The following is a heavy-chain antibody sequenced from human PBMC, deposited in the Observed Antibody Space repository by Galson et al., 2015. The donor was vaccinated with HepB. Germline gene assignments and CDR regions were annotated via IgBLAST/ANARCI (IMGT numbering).Heavy chain of an antibody. D-gene: IGHD6-13*01. CDR3: ARGPFSDSSSRAHHN. J-gene: IGHJ4*02. V-gene: IGHV4-31*03. Sequence: TLSLTCTVSGGSISSGGYYWSWIRQHPGKGLEWIGYIYYSGSTYYNPSLKSRVTLSVDTSKNQFSLKLTSVTAADTAVYYCARGPFSDSSSRAHHNWGQGTLVTVSS. CDR1: GGSISSGGYY. CDR2: IYYSGST.